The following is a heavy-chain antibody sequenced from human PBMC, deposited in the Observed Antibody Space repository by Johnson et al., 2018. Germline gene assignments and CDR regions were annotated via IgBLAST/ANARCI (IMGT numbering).Heavy chain of an antibody. J-gene: IGHJ3*02. D-gene: IGHD3-16*01. Sequence: VQLQESGGGFVQPGGSLRLSCAASGFTFSNAWMNWVRQAPGKGLEWVGRIKSKTDGGTTDYATPVKGRFTISRDGSKDTLYLQMKSRKIEDTAVYYCTRRGGKHAFDIWGQGTVVTVSS. CDR2: IKSKTDGGTT. V-gene: IGHV3-15*07. CDR3: TRRGGKHAFDI. CDR1: GFTFSNAW.